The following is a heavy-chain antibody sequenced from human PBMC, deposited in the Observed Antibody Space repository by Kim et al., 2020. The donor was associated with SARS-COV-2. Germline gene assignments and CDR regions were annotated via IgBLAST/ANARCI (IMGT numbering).Heavy chain of an antibody. CDR1: GFTFDDYT. Sequence: GGSLRLSCAASGFTFDDYTMHWVRQAPGKGLEWVSLISWDGGSTYYADSVKGRFTISRDNSKNSLYLQMNSLRTEDTALYYCAKDQDTAMVPGDYYGMDVWGQGTTVTVSS. CDR3: AKDQDTAMVPGDYYGMDV. D-gene: IGHD5-18*01. V-gene: IGHV3-43*01. J-gene: IGHJ6*02. CDR2: ISWDGGST.